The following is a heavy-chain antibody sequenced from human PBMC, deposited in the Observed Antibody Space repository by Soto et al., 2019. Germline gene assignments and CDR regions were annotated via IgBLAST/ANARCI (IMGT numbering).Heavy chain of an antibody. CDR3: LRQPGVLWFGGPVNFDY. CDR1: GYTFTSYG. D-gene: IGHD3-10*01. Sequence: QVQLVQSGAEVKKPGASVKVSCKASGYTFTSYGISWVRQAPGQGLEWMGWISAYNGNTNYAQKLQGRVTMTTDTSTCTVHKELQSQRSDDTSGYYCLRQPGVLWFGGPVNFDYWGQGTLVTVSS. V-gene: IGHV1-18*01. CDR2: ISAYNGNT. J-gene: IGHJ4*02.